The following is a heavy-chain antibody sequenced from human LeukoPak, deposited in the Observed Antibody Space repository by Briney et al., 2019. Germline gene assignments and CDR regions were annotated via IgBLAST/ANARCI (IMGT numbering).Heavy chain of an antibody. CDR3: ARDAGYCSSTSRYRGTWFDP. J-gene: IGHJ5*02. Sequence: GASVKVSCKASGYTFTSYYMHWVRQAPGQGLEWMGIINPSGGSTNYAQKCQGRATMTRETSTRTVYMELSSRSSEDTAVYYCARDAGYCSSTSRYRGTWFDPWGQGTLVTVSS. CDR1: GYTFTSYY. CDR2: INPSGGST. D-gene: IGHD2-2*01. V-gene: IGHV1-46*01.